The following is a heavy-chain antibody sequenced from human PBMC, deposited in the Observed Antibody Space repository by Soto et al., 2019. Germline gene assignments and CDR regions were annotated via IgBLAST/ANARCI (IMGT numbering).Heavy chain of an antibody. CDR3: ARGGDYGDYGEGIDY. CDR2: IYHSGST. V-gene: IGHV4-4*02. Sequence: SETLSLTCAVSGGSISSSNWWSWVRQPPGKGLEWIGEIYHSGSTNYNPSLKSRVTISVDKSKNQFSLKLSSVTAADTAVYYCARGGDYGDYGEGIDYWGRGTLVTVSS. J-gene: IGHJ4*02. CDR1: GGSISSSNW. D-gene: IGHD4-17*01.